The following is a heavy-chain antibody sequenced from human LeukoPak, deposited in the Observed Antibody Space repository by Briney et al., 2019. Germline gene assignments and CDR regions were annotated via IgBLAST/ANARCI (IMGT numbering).Heavy chain of an antibody. J-gene: IGHJ3*02. D-gene: IGHD4-23*01. CDR3: AKDLLTVEVSAFDI. CDR1: GFTVSSNY. V-gene: IGHV3-53*01. CDR2: ISVSGNT. Sequence: GGSLRLSCAASGFTVSSNYMSWVRQAPGKGLEWVSAISVSGNTYHADSVKGRFTISRDSSKNTLYLQMNSLRAEDTAVYYCAKDLLTVEVSAFDIWGQGTMVTVSS.